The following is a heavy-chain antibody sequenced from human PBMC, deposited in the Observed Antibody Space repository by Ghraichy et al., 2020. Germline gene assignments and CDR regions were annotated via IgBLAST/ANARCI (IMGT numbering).Heavy chain of an antibody. CDR2: INHSGST. V-gene: IGHV4-34*01. D-gene: IGHD2-2*01. Sequence: SETLSLTCAVYGGSFSGYYWSWIRQPPGKGLEWIGEINHSGSTNYNPSLKSRVTISVDTSKNQFSLKLSPVTAADTAVYYCARFRRTPAFDYWGQGTLVTVSS. CDR1: GGSFSGYY. J-gene: IGHJ4*02. CDR3: ARFRRTPAFDY.